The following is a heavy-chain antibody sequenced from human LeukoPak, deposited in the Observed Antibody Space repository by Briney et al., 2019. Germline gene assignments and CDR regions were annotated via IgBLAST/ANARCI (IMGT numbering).Heavy chain of an antibody. Sequence: GGSLRLSCAASGFTFSDYYMSWIRQAPGKGLEWVSYISSSGSTIYYAASVKGRFTISRDNAKNSLYLQMNSLRAEDTAVYYCARDRPYCSSTSCRDAFDIWGQGTMVTVSS. J-gene: IGHJ3*02. V-gene: IGHV3-11*04. CDR2: ISSSGSTI. CDR3: ARDRPYCSSTSCRDAFDI. D-gene: IGHD2-2*01. CDR1: GFTFSDYY.